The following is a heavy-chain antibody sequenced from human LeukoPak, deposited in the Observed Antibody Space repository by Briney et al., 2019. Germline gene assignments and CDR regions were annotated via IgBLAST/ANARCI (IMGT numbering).Heavy chain of an antibody. J-gene: IGHJ6*02. CDR3: ATDRGITMVRGVIPYYYYGMDV. D-gene: IGHD3-10*01. V-gene: IGHV1-24*01. CDR1: GGTFSSYA. Sequence: ASVKVSCKASGGTFSSYAISWVRQAPGKGLEWMGGFDPEDGETIYAQKFQGRVTMTEDTSTDTAYMELSSLRSEDAAVYYCATDRGITMVRGVIPYYYYGMDVWGQGTTVTVSS. CDR2: FDPEDGET.